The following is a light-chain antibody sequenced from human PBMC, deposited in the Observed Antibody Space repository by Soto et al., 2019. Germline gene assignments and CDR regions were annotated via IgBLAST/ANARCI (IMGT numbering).Light chain of an antibody. CDR3: QQRSNWPIT. CDR1: ESVSNY. V-gene: IGKV3-11*01. CDR2: GAP. Sequence: VMTQSQATLSVSPGARATLSCRASESVSNYLAWYQQRPGQAPRLLIYGAPTRATDTPVRFRGSGSGTDFTLTISRLEPEDFAVYYCQQRSNWPITFGQGTRLEI. J-gene: IGKJ5*01.